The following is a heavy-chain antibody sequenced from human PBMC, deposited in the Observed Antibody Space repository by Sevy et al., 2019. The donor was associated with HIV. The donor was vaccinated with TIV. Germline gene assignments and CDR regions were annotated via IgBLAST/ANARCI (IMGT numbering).Heavy chain of an antibody. V-gene: IGHV1-2*02. CDR2: INPKTGGT. Sequence: ASVKVSCKASGYTFTGYYIHWLRQAPGQGLEWMGWINPKTGGTYFAKKFQDTVTLTTGTSITTVYLELSGLRFDDTAVYYCARMGDYFDTSGYYPLKYWGQGTPVTVSS. J-gene: IGHJ4*02. D-gene: IGHD3-22*01. CDR1: GYTFTGYY. CDR3: ARMGDYFDTSGYYPLKY.